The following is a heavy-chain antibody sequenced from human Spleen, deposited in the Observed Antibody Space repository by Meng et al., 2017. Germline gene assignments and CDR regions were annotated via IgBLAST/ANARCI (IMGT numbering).Heavy chain of an antibody. Sequence: QLVQSGAEVKKPGASVKGSCEASGYTLSTDGFSWVRQAPGQGLEWLGWINTYNGKTNYAQKFQGRVTMTADTSTRTAYMELRSLRPDDTAVYYCATRGNPYLNCWGQGTLVTVFS. V-gene: IGHV1-18*01. J-gene: IGHJ4*02. CDR3: ATRGNPYLNC. CDR2: INTYNGKT. CDR1: GYTLSTDG.